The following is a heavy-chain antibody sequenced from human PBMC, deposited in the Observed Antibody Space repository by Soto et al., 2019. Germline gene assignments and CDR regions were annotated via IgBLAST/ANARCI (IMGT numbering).Heavy chain of an antibody. CDR3: ARDRGWGYSGYDRTGYYYGMDV. D-gene: IGHD5-12*01. V-gene: IGHV4-4*02. CDR1: GGSISSSNW. J-gene: IGHJ6*02. Sequence: SETLSLTCAVSGGSISSSNWWSWVRQPPGKGLEWIGEIYHSGSTNYNPSLKSRVTISVDKSKNQFSLKLSSVTAADTAVYYCARDRGWGYSGYDRTGYYYGMDVWGQGTTVTVSS. CDR2: IYHSGST.